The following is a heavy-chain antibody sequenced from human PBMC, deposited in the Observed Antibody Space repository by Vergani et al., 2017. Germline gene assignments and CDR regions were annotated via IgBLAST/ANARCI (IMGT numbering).Heavy chain of an antibody. CDR3: ARSDSSRYYYYMDV. Sequence: VQLLESGGGLVQPGGSRRLSCAASRFTFSSYAMHWVRQAPGKGLEWVAVISYDGSNKYYADSVKGRFTISRDNSKNTLYLQMNSLRAEDTAVYYCARSDSSRYYYYMDVWGKGTTVTVSS. CDR2: ISYDGSNK. CDR1: RFTFSSYA. V-gene: IGHV3-30-3*01. J-gene: IGHJ6*03. D-gene: IGHD4-11*01.